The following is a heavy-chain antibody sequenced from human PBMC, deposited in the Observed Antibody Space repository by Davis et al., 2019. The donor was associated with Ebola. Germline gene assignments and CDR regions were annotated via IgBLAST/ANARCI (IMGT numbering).Heavy chain of an antibody. CDR2: IYGGDST. D-gene: IGHD4-23*01. CDR1: TFTVTTNY. J-gene: IGHJ4*02. V-gene: IGHV3-53*04. CDR3: TAYYGGKAPFDY. Sequence: GESLKISCAVSTFTVTTNYMSWVRQAPGKGLEWVSVIYGGDSTNYADSVKGRFTVSRHHSKNTLYLQMNSLRPDDTAVYYCTAYYGGKAPFDYWGQGTLVTVSS.